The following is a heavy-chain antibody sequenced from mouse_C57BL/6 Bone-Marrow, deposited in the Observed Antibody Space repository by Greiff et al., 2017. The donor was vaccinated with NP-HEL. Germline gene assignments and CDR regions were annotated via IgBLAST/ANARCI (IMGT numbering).Heavy chain of an antibody. D-gene: IGHD2-1*01. J-gene: IGHJ4*01. CDR3: ATPYGNSYYAMDY. CDR1: GYTFTDYY. V-gene: IGHV1-26*01. Sequence: VQLQQSGPELVKPGASVKISCKASGYTFTDYYMNWVKQSHGKSLEWIGDINPNNGGTSYNQKFKGKATLTVDKSSSTAYMELRSLTSEDSAVDYCATPYGNSYYAMDYGGQGTSVTVSS. CDR2: INPNNGGT.